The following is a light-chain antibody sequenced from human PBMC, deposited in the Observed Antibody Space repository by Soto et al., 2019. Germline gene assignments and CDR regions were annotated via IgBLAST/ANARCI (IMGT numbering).Light chain of an antibody. CDR1: QDITNY. V-gene: IGKV1-33*01. J-gene: IGKJ5*01. Sequence: DIQMTQSPSSLSASVGDRVTIICQASQDITNYSNWYQQKPGEAPKLLIHDSSKLKTGFPSRFSVSGCGTYCSFTLNILLPEELDTYFCQQYGSLPLAFGQGTRLEIK. CDR2: DSS. CDR3: QQYGSLPLA.